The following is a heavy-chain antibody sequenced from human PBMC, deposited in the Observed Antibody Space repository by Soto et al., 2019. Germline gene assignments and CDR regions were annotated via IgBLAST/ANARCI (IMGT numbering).Heavy chain of an antibody. V-gene: IGHV3-7*01. D-gene: IGHD6-13*01. Sequence: GGSLRLSCAASGFTFSSYWMSWVRQAPGKGLEWVANIKQDGSEKYYVDSVKGRFTISRDNAKNSLYLQMNSLRAEDTAVYYCARDNGNSLARRGFDYWGQGTLVTVSS. J-gene: IGHJ4*02. CDR2: IKQDGSEK. CDR1: GFTFSSYW. CDR3: ARDNGNSLARRGFDY.